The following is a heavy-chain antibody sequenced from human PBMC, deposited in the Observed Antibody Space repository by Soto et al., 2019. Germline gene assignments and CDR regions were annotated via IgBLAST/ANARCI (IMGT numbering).Heavy chain of an antibody. CDR3: ARDVATVVTPDAFDI. V-gene: IGHV4-31*03. D-gene: IGHD4-17*01. CDR1: GGSISSGGYY. J-gene: IGHJ3*02. CDR2: IYYSGST. Sequence: SETLSLTCTVSGGSISSGGYYWSWIRQHPGKGLEWIGYIYYSGSTYYNPSLQSRVTISVDTSKNQFSLKLSSVTAADAAVYYCARDVATVVTPDAFDIWGQGTMVTVSS.